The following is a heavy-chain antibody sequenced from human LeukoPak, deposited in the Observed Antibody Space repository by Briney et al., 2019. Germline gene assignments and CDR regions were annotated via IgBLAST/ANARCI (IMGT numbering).Heavy chain of an antibody. V-gene: IGHV3-49*03. CDR1: GFTFGDYA. J-gene: IGHJ4*02. CDR2: IRSKAYGGTT. CDR3: SRGLRFLEWQRGVDY. D-gene: IGHD3-3*01. Sequence: GGSLRLSCTASGFTFGDYAMSWFRQAPGKGLEWVGFIRSKAYGGTTEYAASVKGRFTISRDDSKSIAYLQMNSLKTEDTAVYYCSRGLRFLEWQRGVDYWGQGTLVTVSS.